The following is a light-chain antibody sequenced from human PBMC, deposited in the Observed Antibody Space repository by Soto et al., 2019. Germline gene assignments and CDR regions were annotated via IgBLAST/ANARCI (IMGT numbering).Light chain of an antibody. Sequence: EIVMTQSPAILSVSPGERATLSCRASQSVSSNLAWYQQKPGQTPRLLIYGASTRATGIPARFSGSGSGTEFTLTISSLQSEDFAIYYCQQYNNWLMLSLGGGTKVDTK. CDR1: QSVSSN. V-gene: IGKV3-15*01. CDR3: QQYNNWLMLS. CDR2: GAS. J-gene: IGKJ4*01.